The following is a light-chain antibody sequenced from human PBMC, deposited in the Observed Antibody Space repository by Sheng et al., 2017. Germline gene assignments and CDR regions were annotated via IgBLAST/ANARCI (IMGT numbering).Light chain of an antibody. V-gene: IGKV3-20*01. Sequence: DIVMTQSPATLSVSPGERATLSCRASQSVGTHLAWYQQKLGQAPRLLIYGASSRATGIPDRFSGSGSGTDFTLTISRLESEDFAVYYCQQYGSSLTFGGGTKVEIK. CDR3: QQYGSSLT. CDR2: GAS. CDR1: QSVGTH. J-gene: IGKJ4*01.